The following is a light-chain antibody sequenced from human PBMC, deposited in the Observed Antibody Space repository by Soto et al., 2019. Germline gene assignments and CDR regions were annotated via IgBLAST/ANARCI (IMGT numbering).Light chain of an antibody. Sequence: EIVLTQSPATLSLSPGERATLSCRASQSVSSYLAWYQQKPGQAPRLLIYDASNRATGIPARFSGSGSGTDFTLTISSLEPEDFAVYYCQHRRAWPVTFGGGTRVEIK. V-gene: IGKV3-11*01. CDR2: DAS. CDR3: QHRRAWPVT. J-gene: IGKJ4*01. CDR1: QSVSSY.